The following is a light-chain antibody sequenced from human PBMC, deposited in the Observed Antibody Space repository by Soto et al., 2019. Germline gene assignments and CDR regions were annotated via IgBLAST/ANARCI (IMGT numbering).Light chain of an antibody. J-gene: IGKJ4*01. CDR3: QQYHDWPPLT. CDR1: QSVGGT. Sequence: EILLTQSPATLSVSPGERATLSCRASQSVGGTLAWYQPKPGQAPRLLIYGASTRATGVPARFSGSGSGTEFTLTNSSLQSEDLAVYYCQQYHDWPPLTFGGGTKVEIK. CDR2: GAS. V-gene: IGKV3-15*01.